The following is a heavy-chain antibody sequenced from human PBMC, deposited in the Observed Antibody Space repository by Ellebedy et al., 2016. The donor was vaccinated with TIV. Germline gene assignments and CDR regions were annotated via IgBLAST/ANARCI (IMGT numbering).Heavy chain of an antibody. V-gene: IGHV3-7*03. CDR2: IKQDGSEK. J-gene: IGHJ2*01. Sequence: PGGSLRLSCAASGFTFSNYWMTWVRQAPGKGLEWVANIKQDGSEKYYVDSVKGRFTISRDNAKNSLYLQMNSLRAEDTAVYYCARDEEAVAGTHWYFDLWGRGTLVTVSS. CDR1: GFTFSNYW. D-gene: IGHD6-19*01. CDR3: ARDEEAVAGTHWYFDL.